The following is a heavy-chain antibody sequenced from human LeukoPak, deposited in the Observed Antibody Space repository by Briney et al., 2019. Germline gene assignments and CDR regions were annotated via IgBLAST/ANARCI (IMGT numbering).Heavy chain of an antibody. CDR3: ARGSYDILTGYYYRYYYMDV. Sequence: SVKVSCKASVGTFSSYAISWVRQAPGQGLEWMGGIIPIFGTANYAQKFQGRVTITTDESTSTAYMELSSLRSEDTDVYYCARGSYDILTGYYYRYYYMDVWGKGTTVTVSS. V-gene: IGHV1-69*05. CDR1: VGTFSSYA. D-gene: IGHD3-9*01. CDR2: IIPIFGTA. J-gene: IGHJ6*03.